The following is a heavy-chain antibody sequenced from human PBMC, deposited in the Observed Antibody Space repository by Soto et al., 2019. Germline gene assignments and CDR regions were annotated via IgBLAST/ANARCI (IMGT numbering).Heavy chain of an antibody. V-gene: IGHV1-3*01. CDR1: GYTFTSYA. J-gene: IGHJ3*02. Sequence: ASVKVSCKASGYTFTSYAIHWVRQAPGPRLEWMGWINAGNGNTQHPQKFQGRVTITRDTSASIAYMEVSSLRSEDTALYYCAREQSGEIMTMTDAFDIWGQGTMVTVSS. CDR2: INAGNGNT. CDR3: AREQSGEIMTMTDAFDI. D-gene: IGHD3-16*01.